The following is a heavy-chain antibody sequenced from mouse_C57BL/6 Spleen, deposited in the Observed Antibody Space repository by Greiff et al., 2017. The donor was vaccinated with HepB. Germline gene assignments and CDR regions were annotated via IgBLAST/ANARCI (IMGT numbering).Heavy chain of an antibody. J-gene: IGHJ3*01. CDR3: ARGGITTVVAKGWFAY. CDR2: IDPNSGGT. Sequence: QVQLQQLGAELVKPGASVKLSCKASGYTFTSYWMHWVKQRPGRGLEWIGRIDPNSGGTKYNEKFKSKATLTVDKPSSTAYMQLSSLTSEDSAVYYCARGGITTVVAKGWFAYWGQGTLVTVSA. D-gene: IGHD1-1*01. V-gene: IGHV1-72*01. CDR1: GYTFTSYW.